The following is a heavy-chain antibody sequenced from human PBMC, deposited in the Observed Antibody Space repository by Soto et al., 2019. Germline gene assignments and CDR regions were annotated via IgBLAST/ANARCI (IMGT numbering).Heavy chain of an antibody. CDR1: GGSFSGYY. Sequence: SETLSLTCAVYGGSFSGYYWSWIRQPPGKGLEWIGEINHSGSTNYNPSLKSRVTISVDTSKNQFSLKLSSVTAADTAVYYCARGGRWLQLRRPSCFDYWGQGTLVTVSS. CDR2: INHSGST. D-gene: IGHD5-12*01. CDR3: ARGGRWLQLRRPSCFDY. V-gene: IGHV4-34*01. J-gene: IGHJ4*02.